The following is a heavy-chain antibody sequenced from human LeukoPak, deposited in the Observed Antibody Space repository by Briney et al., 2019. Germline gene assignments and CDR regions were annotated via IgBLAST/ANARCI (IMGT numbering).Heavy chain of an antibody. D-gene: IGHD3-22*01. CDR2: TYPGDSDI. Sequence: GESLKISCRVSGYTFTTYWIGWVRQMPGKGLEWMGITYPGDSDIRYSPSFQGQVTISADKSISTAYLQWSSLKASDTAMYYCATTYPSTYSFESSGSPDAFDIWGQGTMVTVSS. CDR3: ATTYPSTYSFESSGSPDAFDI. V-gene: IGHV5-51*01. J-gene: IGHJ3*02. CDR1: GYTFTTYW.